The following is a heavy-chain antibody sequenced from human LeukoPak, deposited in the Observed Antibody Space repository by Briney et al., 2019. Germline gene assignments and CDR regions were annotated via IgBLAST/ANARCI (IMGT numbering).Heavy chain of an antibody. CDR1: GYTFTGYY. D-gene: IGHD3-9*01. Sequence: ASVKVSCKASGYTFTGYYMHWVRQAPGQGLEWMGRVNPNSGGTNYAQKFQGRVTMTRDTSISTAYMELSRLRSDDTAVYYCATDYDILTGYSTVDYWGQGTLVTVSS. CDR3: ATDYDILTGYSTVDY. J-gene: IGHJ4*02. V-gene: IGHV1-2*06. CDR2: VNPNSGGT.